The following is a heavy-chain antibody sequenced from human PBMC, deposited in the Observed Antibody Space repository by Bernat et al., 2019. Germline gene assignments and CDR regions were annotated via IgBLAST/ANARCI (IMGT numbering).Heavy chain of an antibody. Sequence: QVQLVESGGGVVQPGRSLRLSCAASGFTFSSYGMHWVRQAPGKGLEWVAVISYDGSNKYYADSVKGRFTISRDNSKNTLYLQMNSLRAEDTAVYYCAKDLLYYYDTLVSLRAGYYGMDVWGQGTTVTVSS. V-gene: IGHV3-30*18. J-gene: IGHJ6*02. CDR2: ISYDGSNK. D-gene: IGHD3-22*01. CDR1: GFTFSSYG. CDR3: AKDLLYYYDTLVSLRAGYYGMDV.